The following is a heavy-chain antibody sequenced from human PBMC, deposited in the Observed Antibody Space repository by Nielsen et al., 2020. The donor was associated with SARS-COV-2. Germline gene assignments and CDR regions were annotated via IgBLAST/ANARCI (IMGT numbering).Heavy chain of an antibody. CDR1: GYSFTSYW. V-gene: IGHV5-51*01. CDR3: ARRGDYYDSSGY. J-gene: IGHJ4*02. D-gene: IGHD3-22*01. CDR2: MYPGDADT. Sequence: GESLKISCKGSGYSFTSYWIGWVRQMPGKGLEWMGLMYPGDADTRYSPSFQGQVTISADNSITTAYLQWSSLKASDTAIYYCARRGDYYDSSGYWGQGTPVTVSS.